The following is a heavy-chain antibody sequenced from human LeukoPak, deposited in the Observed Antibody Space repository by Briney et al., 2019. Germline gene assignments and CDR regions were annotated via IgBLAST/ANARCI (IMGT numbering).Heavy chain of an antibody. CDR1: GGHITSYY. V-gene: IGHV4-59*01. J-gene: IGHJ2*01. CDR2: IYYTGST. CDR3: ARVDYYDSSGSRSYYFDL. D-gene: IGHD3-22*01. Sequence: ASETLSLTCTVSGGHITSYYWSWIRQPPGKGLEWIGYIYYTGSTNYNTSLKSRVTMSVDTSKNQFSLKLSSVTAADTAVYYCARVDYYDSSGSRSYYFDLWGRGTLVTVSS.